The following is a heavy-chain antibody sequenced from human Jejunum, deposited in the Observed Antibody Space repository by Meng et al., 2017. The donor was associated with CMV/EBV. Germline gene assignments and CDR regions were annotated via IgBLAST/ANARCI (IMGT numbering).Heavy chain of an antibody. CDR1: TTHGVG. Sequence: TTHGVGVGWLRQPPGMALEWLALIYWNDGKRYRTGLKSRLTITKVTSKNQVVLTMTNMDPVDTATYYCAHMYDFWSVNYFYYGMDVWGQGTTVTVSS. D-gene: IGHD3-3*01. V-gene: IGHV2-5*01. J-gene: IGHJ6*02. CDR3: AHMYDFWSVNYFYYGMDV. CDR2: IYWNDGK.